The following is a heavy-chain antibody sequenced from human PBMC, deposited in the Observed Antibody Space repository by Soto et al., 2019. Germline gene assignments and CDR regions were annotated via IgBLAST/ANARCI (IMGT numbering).Heavy chain of an antibody. Sequence: GASVKVSCKASGYTFTSYGISWVRQAPGQGLEWMGWISAYNGNTNYAQKLQGRVTMTTDTSTSTAYMEPSRLRSDDTAVYYCARGYYDFWSGYPHGAFDIWGQGTMVTVSS. CDR3: ARGYYDFWSGYPHGAFDI. D-gene: IGHD3-3*01. V-gene: IGHV1-18*01. J-gene: IGHJ3*02. CDR1: GYTFTSYG. CDR2: ISAYNGNT.